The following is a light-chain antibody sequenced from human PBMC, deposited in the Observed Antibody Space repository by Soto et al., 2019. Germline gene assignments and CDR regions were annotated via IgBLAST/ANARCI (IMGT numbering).Light chain of an antibody. V-gene: IGKV3D-20*01. CDR1: QSVSSY. CDR2: DSS. J-gene: IGKJ5*01. Sequence: IVLTQSPATLSLSPGERATLSCGASQSVSSYLAWYQQKPGLAPRLVIYDSSIRATGIPDRFSGSGSGTDLTLTISRLEPEDFAVYFCQQYGNSPQITFGQGTRLEIK. CDR3: QQYGNSPQIT.